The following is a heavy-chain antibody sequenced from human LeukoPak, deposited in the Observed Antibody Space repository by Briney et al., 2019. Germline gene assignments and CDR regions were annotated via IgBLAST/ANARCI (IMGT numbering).Heavy chain of an antibody. D-gene: IGHD6-13*01. CDR3: ARHRRSGIASAGLDY. V-gene: IGHV4-59*08. CDR1: GVSISSYY. CDR2: IYYSGST. Sequence: SETLSLTCTVSGVSISSYYWSWIRQPPGKGLEWIGYIYYSGSTNYNPSLKSRVTISVDTSKNQFSLKLSSVTAADTAVYYCARHRRSGIASAGLDYWGQGTLVTVSS. J-gene: IGHJ4*02.